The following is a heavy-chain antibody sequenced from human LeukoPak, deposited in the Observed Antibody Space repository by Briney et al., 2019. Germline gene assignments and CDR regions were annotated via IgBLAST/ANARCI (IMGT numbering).Heavy chain of an antibody. J-gene: IGHJ4*02. CDR1: GYTFTSYY. CDR3: AREGSIGYCSGGSCHDYYFDY. CDR2: INPSGGST. Sequence: GASVKVSCKASGYTFTSYYMQWVRQAPGQGLEWMGIINPSGGSTSYAQKFQGRVTMTRDMSTSTVYMELSSLRSEDTAVYYCAREGSIGYCSGGSCHDYYFDYWGQGTLVTVSS. V-gene: IGHV1-46*01. D-gene: IGHD2-15*01.